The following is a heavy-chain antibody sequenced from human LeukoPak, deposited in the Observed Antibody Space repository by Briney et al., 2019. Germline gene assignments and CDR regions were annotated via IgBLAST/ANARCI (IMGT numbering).Heavy chain of an antibody. CDR3: TMGDFWSGYYPYYFDY. Sequence: DRSLRLSCAASGFTFDNYAMHWVRQAPGKGLEWVSGMSWNSGSIGCADFVKGRFTISRDNAKKSLYLQMNSLRAEDTAVYYCTMGDFWSGYYPYYFDYWGQGTLVTVSS. CDR2: MSWNSGSI. J-gene: IGHJ4*02. CDR1: GFTFDNYA. D-gene: IGHD3-3*01. V-gene: IGHV3-9*01.